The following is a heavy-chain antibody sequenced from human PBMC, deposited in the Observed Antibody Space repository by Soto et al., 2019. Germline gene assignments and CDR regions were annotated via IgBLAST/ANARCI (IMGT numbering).Heavy chain of an antibody. V-gene: IGHV3-11*06. CDR2: TSSTSRYT. D-gene: IGHD6-19*01. Sequence: QVQLVESGGGLVKPGGSLRLSCAASGFTFSDYYMSWIRQAPGKGLEWVSYTSSTSRYTNYADSVKGRFTISRDNAKNLLHVQMDSLRVENTGVYNCAREGIAGADPLDYWGQGPLVTVS. CDR1: GFTFSDYY. J-gene: IGHJ4*02. CDR3: AREGIAGADPLDY.